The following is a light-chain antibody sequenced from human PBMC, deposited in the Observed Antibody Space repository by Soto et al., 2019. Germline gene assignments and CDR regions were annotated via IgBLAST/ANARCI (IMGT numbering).Light chain of an antibody. CDR1: QSIRKY. V-gene: IGKV1-39*01. J-gene: IGKJ4*01. CDR3: QQANSFPLT. CDR2: AAS. Sequence: DIQMGQSPSSRSASVGDSVIITCRASQSIRKYLNWYQQKPGKAPKLLIYAASNLQGGVPSRFSGSGSGTDFTLTISSLQAEDFATYHCQQANSFPLTFGGRTKVDIK.